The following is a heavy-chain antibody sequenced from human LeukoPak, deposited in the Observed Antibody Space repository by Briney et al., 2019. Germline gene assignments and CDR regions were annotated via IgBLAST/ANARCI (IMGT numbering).Heavy chain of an antibody. CDR1: GGSISSSSHY. Sequence: SETLSLTCTVSGGSISSSSHYWGWIRQPPGKGLEWIGTIYYSGSTSYNASLKSRVTISEDTFKNQFSLKLSSVTAADTAVYYCVRHLTYYYGSGSYYLDYWGQGTLVTVSS. CDR3: VRHLTYYYGSGSYYLDY. CDR2: IYYSGST. J-gene: IGHJ4*02. V-gene: IGHV4-39*01. D-gene: IGHD3-10*01.